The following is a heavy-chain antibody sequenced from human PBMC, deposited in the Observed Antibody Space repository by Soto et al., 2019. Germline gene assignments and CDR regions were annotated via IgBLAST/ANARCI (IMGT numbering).Heavy chain of an antibody. CDR3: ARGLYYYDSRGYWGY. V-gene: IGHV3-53*01. Sequence: GGSLRLSCAAYGFTVSSYYMSWVRQAPGKGLEWVSVIYSGGSTYYADSVKGRFTISRDNSKNTLYLQMNSLRAEDTAVYYCARGLYYYDSRGYWGYWGQGTLVTVSS. J-gene: IGHJ4*02. CDR1: GFTVSSYY. D-gene: IGHD3-22*01. CDR2: IYSGGST.